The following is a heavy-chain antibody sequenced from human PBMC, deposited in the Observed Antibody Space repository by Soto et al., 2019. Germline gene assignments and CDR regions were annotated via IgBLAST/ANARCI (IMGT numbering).Heavy chain of an antibody. D-gene: IGHD6-19*01. V-gene: IGHV3-21*02. CDR2: ISSTGALM. CDR1: GFIFSQYS. J-gene: IGHJ4*02. CDR3: ARDRLARGIPVAGRIDY. Sequence: EVQLVESGGGLVKPGGSLRLSCAASGFIFSQYSMNWVRQAPGKGLEWVSSISSTGALMYYADSVKGRFTISRDDADNSLYFQMSSLRVEETAVYYCARDRLARGIPVAGRIDYWGQGALVNVSS.